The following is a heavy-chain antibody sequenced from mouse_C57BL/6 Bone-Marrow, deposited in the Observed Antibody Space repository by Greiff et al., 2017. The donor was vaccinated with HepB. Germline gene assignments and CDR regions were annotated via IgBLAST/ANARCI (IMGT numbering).Heavy chain of an antibody. CDR2: IHPNSGST. V-gene: IGHV1-64*01. CDR3: ARGGLGKGY. J-gene: IGHJ3*01. D-gene: IGHD4-1*01. Sequence: LQESGAELVKPGASVKLSCKASGYTFTSYWMHWVKQRPGQGLEWIGMIHPNSGSTNYNEKFKSKATLTVDKSSSTAYMQLSSLTSEDSAVYYCARGGLGKGYWGQGTLVTVSA. CDR1: GYTFTSYW.